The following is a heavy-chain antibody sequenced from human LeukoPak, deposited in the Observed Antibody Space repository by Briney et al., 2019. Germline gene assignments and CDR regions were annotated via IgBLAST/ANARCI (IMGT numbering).Heavy chain of an antibody. CDR1: GFTFSDYH. Sequence: GGSLRLSCAASGFTFSDYHMSWIRQAPGTGLEWVSYISRSGSSIYYADSVKGRFTISRDNAKNSLFLQMNSLRAEDTAVYCCAREALTGYSYDAFDIWGQGTMVTVSS. D-gene: IGHD3-9*01. CDR3: AREALTGYSYDAFDI. CDR2: ISRSGSSI. V-gene: IGHV3-11*01. J-gene: IGHJ3*02.